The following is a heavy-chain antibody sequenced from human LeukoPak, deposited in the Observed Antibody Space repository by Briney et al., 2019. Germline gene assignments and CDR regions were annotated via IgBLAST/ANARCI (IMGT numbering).Heavy chain of an antibody. D-gene: IGHD2-21*02. CDR2: ISAYNGNT. CDR1: GYTFTSYG. CDR3: AREGGRYWGGDCYSNPLGY. J-gene: IGHJ4*02. V-gene: IGHV1-18*01. Sequence: ASVKVSCKASGYTFTSYGISWVRQAPGQGLEWMGGISAYNGNTNYAQKLQGRVTMTTDTSTSTAYMELRSLRSDDTAVYYCAREGGRYWGGDCYSNPLGYWGQGTLVTVSS.